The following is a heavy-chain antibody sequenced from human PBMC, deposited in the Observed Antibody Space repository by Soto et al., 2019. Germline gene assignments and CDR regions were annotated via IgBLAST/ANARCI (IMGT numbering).Heavy chain of an antibody. CDR2: ISSSSDAT. J-gene: IGHJ6*02. Sequence: EVQLVESGGGLVQPGGSLRLSCTASGFSIGCCSMYWVRQAPGRGLEWISYISSSSDATHYANSVKGRFTVARDTAKNSLYLQMNGLRDENRAVYYCARYYYDSSGYDGMDFWGQGTTVTVSS. V-gene: IGHV3-48*02. CDR3: ARYYYDSSGYDGMDF. D-gene: IGHD3-22*01. CDR1: GFSIGCCS.